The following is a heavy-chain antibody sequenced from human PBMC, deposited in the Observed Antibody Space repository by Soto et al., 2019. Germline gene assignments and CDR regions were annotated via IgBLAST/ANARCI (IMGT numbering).Heavy chain of an antibody. Sequence: EVQLVESGGGLVKPGGSLRLSCAASGFTFSSYSMNWVRQAPGKGLEWVSSISSSSSYIYYADSVKGRFTISRDNAKNSLYRQMNSLRAEDTAVYYCARVVAAGRPNWFDHWGQGTLVTVSS. CDR1: GFTFSSYS. CDR3: ARVVAAGRPNWFDH. CDR2: ISSSSSYI. V-gene: IGHV3-21*01. J-gene: IGHJ5*02. D-gene: IGHD6-19*01.